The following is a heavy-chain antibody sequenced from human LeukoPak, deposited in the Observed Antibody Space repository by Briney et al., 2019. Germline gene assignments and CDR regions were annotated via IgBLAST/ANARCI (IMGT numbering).Heavy chain of an antibody. J-gene: IGHJ5*02. D-gene: IGHD2-15*01. Sequence: GGSLRLSCAASGFTFSDYYMSWIRQAPGKGLEWVSYISSSGSSIYYADSVKGRFTISRDNAKNSLYLQMNSLRAEDTAVNYCARGFEYCSGGSCYWSWFDPWGQGTLVTVSS. CDR3: ARGFEYCSGGSCYWSWFDP. CDR2: ISSSGSSI. V-gene: IGHV3-11*01. CDR1: GFTFSDYY.